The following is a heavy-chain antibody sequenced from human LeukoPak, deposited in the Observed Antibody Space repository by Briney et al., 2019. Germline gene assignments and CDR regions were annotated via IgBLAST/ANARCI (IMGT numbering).Heavy chain of an antibody. CDR1: GFTFSSYA. J-gene: IGHJ4*02. CDR2: ISGSGGST. V-gene: IGHV3-23*01. Sequence: PGGSLRLSCAASGFTFSSYAMSWVRQAPGKGLEWVSAISGSGGSTYYADSVKGRFTISRDNSTNTLYLQMNSLRAEDTAVYYCAKDHLSSGWHFDYWGQGTLVTVSS. D-gene: IGHD6-19*01. CDR3: AKDHLSSGWHFDY.